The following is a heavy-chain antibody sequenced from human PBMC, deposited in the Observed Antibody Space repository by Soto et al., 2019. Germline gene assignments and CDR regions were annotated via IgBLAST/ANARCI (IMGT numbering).Heavy chain of an antibody. CDR1: GGTFNTYA. V-gene: IGHV1-69*19. Sequence: QVQLVQSGAEMKKPGSSVKVSCQSSGGTFNTYAMNWVRQAPGQGPEWMGDISPMFGAANYAPKFQGRVTITADESTGTSYMQLSSLTSAATAIYFCGWEVQVYSPALVYLCQGTRVTV. D-gene: IGHD2-15*01. J-gene: IGHJ4*02. CDR3: GWEVQVYSPALVY. CDR2: ISPMFGAA.